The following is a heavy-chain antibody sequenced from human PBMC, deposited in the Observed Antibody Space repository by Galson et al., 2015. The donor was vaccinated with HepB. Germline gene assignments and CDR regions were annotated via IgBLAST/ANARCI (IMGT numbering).Heavy chain of an antibody. CDR3: ARGSSWGDS. CDR2: IEEDGSDD. CDR1: GFTFSIYW. D-gene: IGHD2-2*01. V-gene: IGHV3-7*01. Sequence: SLRLSCAASGFTFSIYWMSWVRQAPGKGLEWVANIEEDGSDDYYVDSVKGRFTISRDNAENSLYLQMNSLRAEDTAVYYCARGSSWGDSWGQGTLVTVSS. J-gene: IGHJ4*02.